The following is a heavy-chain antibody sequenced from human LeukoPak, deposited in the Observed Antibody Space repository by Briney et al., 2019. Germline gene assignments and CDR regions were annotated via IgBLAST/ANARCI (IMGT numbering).Heavy chain of an antibody. CDR1: GGSIRSYY. J-gene: IGHJ4*02. V-gene: IGHV4-59*01. CDR3: ARTGSTVTMLYPFDH. D-gene: IGHD4-17*01. CDR2: IYYSGST. Sequence: SETLSLTCTASGGSIRSYYWSWIRQPPGKGLEWIGYIYYSGSTNYNPSLKSRVSISVDTSKNQFSLKLSSVTAADTAVYYCARTGSTVTMLYPFDHWGQGTLVTVSS.